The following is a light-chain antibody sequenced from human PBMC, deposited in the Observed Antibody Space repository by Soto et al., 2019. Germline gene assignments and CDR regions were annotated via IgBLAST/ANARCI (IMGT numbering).Light chain of an antibody. J-gene: IGLJ2*01. Sequence: QSALTQPASVSGSPGQSITISCTGTSSDVGSYNLVSWYQQHPGKAPKLMIYEGSKRPSGVSNRFSGSKSGNTASLTISGLQAEDEGDYYCCSYAGSSTLVFGGGTKLTFL. CDR3: CSYAGSSTLV. CDR2: EGS. V-gene: IGLV2-23*01. CDR1: SSDVGSYNL.